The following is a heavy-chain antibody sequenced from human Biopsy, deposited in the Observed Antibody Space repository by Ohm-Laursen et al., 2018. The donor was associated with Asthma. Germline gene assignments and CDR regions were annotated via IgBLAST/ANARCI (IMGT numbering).Heavy chain of an antibody. CDR3: ARGISRVTGLFDHFDS. CDR1: GFTVSTNG. D-gene: IGHD2-21*02. J-gene: IGHJ4*02. CDR2: IYYSGST. Sequence: LSCAASGFTVSTNGMSWVRQPPGKGLEWIGHIYYSGSTNYQPSLKSRVTISVDTSKNQFSLKLRSVTAADAAVYYCARGISRVTGLFDHFDSWGQGTLVTVSS. V-gene: IGHV4-59*02.